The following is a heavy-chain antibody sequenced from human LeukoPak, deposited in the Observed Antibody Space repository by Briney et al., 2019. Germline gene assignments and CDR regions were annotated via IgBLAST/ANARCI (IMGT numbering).Heavy chain of an antibody. CDR1: GFTFSSYG. V-gene: IGHV3-30*18. J-gene: IGHJ4*02. Sequence: PGGSLRLSCAASGFTFSSYGMHWVRQAPGKGLEWVAVISYDGSNKYYVDSVKGRFTISRDKSKNTLYLQMNSLRAEDTAVYYCAKDPRGYSYGNFDYWGQGTLVTVSS. D-gene: IGHD5-18*01. CDR2: ISYDGSNK. CDR3: AKDPRGYSYGNFDY.